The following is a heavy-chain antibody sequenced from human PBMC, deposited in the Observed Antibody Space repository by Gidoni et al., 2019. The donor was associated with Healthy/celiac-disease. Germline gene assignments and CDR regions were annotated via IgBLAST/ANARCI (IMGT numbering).Heavy chain of an antibody. CDR2: ISWNSGSI. J-gene: IGHJ4*02. CDR1: GFTFDDYA. D-gene: IGHD3-3*01. CDR3: AKDTGPDSDFWSGPDY. V-gene: IGHV3-9*01. Sequence: EVQLVESGGGLVQPGRSLRLSCAASGFTFDDYAMHWVRQAPGKGLEWVSGISWNSGSIGYADSVKGRFTISRDNAKNSLYLQMNSLRAEDTALYYCAKDTGPDSDFWSGPDYWGQGTLVTVSS.